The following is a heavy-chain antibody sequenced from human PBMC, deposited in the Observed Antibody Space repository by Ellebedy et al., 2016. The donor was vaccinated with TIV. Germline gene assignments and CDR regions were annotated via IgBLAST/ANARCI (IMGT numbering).Heavy chain of an antibody. D-gene: IGHD3-3*01. CDR2: IIPILGIA. V-gene: IGHV1-69*04. J-gene: IGHJ4*02. Sequence: AASVKVSCKASGGTFSSYAISWVRQAPGQGLEWMGRIIPILGIANYAQKFQGRVTITADKSTSTAYMELSSLRSEDTAVYYCARGIRFPYYFDYWGQGTLVTVSS. CDR3: ARGIRFPYYFDY. CDR1: GGTFSSYA.